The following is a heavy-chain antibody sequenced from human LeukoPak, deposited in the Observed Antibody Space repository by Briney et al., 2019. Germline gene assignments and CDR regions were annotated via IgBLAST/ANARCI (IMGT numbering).Heavy chain of an antibody. CDR1: GFTFSSYA. Sequence: PGGSLRLSCAASGFTFSSYAMSWVRQAPGKGLEWVSAVSGSGYNTYYADSVKGRFTISRDNSKNTLYLQMNGLRAEDTAVYYCYTVGGRGLRAVGYWGQGTPVTVSS. CDR3: YTVGGRGLRAVGY. CDR2: VSGSGYNT. V-gene: IGHV3-23*01. D-gene: IGHD4-17*01. J-gene: IGHJ4*02.